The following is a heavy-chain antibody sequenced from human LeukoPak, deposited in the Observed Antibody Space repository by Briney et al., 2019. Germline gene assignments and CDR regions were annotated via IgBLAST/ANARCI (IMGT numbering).Heavy chain of an antibody. Sequence: PGGSLRLSCAASGFTLSSYGMHWVRQAPGKGLEWVAFIRYDGSNKYYADSVKGRFTISRDNSKNTLYLQMNSLRAEDTAVYYCAKSEWLRVGPTGRFIDYWGQGTLVTVSS. V-gene: IGHV3-30*02. D-gene: IGHD5-12*01. CDR2: IRYDGSNK. CDR1: GFTLSSYG. CDR3: AKSEWLRVGPTGRFIDY. J-gene: IGHJ4*02.